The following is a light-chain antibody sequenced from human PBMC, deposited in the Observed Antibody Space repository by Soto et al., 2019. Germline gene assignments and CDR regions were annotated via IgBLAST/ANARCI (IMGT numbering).Light chain of an antibody. J-gene: IGKJ5*01. CDR1: QSVNSR. CDR2: GAS. Sequence: EIVLTQSPGPLSLSPGERATLSCRASQSVNSRLAWYQHKPGQAPRLLISGASSRATGIPDRFSGSGSGTDFTLTISRLEPEDVAVYYCQQYGSSPITFGQGTRLEIK. V-gene: IGKV3-20*01. CDR3: QQYGSSPIT.